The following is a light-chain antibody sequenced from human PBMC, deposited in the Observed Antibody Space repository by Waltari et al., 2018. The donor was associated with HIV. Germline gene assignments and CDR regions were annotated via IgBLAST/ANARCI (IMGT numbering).Light chain of an antibody. J-gene: IGKJ1*01. CDR1: QDMINY. CDR3: QQLNEYPWT. Sequence: DIQLTQYPSFLSASVGDRVTITCRASQDMINYLAWYQQKLGKATKLLIYAPYSLQSGIPSRFSGRGSGTRFTLTINSLQPEEFATYHCQQLNEYPWTFGQGTQVEIK. CDR2: APY. V-gene: IGKV1-9*01.